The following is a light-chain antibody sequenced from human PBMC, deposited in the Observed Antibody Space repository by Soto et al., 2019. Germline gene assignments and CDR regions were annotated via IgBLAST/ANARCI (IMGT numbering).Light chain of an antibody. Sequence: DIQMTQSPSTLSASVGDRVTITCRASQSISSWLAWYQQKPGQAPKLLIYKASSLESGVPSRFSGSGSGTYFPLTISRLQPDDFATYYCQRYNSYWTFGQGTKVEIK. J-gene: IGKJ1*01. CDR1: QSISSW. CDR2: KAS. CDR3: QRYNSYWT. V-gene: IGKV1-5*03.